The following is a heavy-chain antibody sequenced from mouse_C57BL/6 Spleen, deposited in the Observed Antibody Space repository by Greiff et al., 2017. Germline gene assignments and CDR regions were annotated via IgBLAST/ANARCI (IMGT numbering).Heavy chain of an antibody. J-gene: IGHJ1*03. V-gene: IGHV3-6*01. CDR3: ARTPYYGSSYDWYFDV. CDR1: GYSITSGYY. D-gene: IGHD1-1*01. Sequence: DVQLVESGPGLVKPSQSLSLTCSVTGYSITSGYYWNWIRQFPGNKLEWMGYISYDGSNNYNPSLKNRISITRDTSKNQFFLKLNSVTTEDTATYYCARTPYYGSSYDWYFDVWGTGTTVTVSS. CDR2: ISYDGSN.